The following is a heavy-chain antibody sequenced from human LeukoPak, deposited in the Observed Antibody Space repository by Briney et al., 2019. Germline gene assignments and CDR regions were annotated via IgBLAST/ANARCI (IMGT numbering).Heavy chain of an antibody. D-gene: IGHD5-24*01. CDR2: IYYSGST. CDR1: GGSISSGGYY. J-gene: IGHJ3*02. Sequence: KPSETLSLTCTVSGGSISSGGYYWSWIRQHPGKGLEWIGYIYYSGSTYYNPSLKSRVTISVDTSKNQFSLKLSSVTAADTAVYYCARVPLDGPRARAGVDAFDIWGQGTMVTVSS. V-gene: IGHV4-31*03. CDR3: ARVPLDGPRARAGVDAFDI.